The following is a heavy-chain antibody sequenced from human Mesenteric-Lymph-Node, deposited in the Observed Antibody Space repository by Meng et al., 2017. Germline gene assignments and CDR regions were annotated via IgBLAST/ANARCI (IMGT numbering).Heavy chain of an antibody. V-gene: IGHV3-11*01. Sequence: QVPLKESGPGLGKPSETLSLTCTVSGGSISTYYWSWIRQPPGKGLEWLSYISHNGDSISYTDSVKGRFTVSRDNSKNTLYLQMNSLRAEDTAVYYCAKGGVVTLVDWYFDLWGRGTLVTVSS. CDR3: AKGGVVTLVDWYFDL. CDR2: ISHNGDSI. D-gene: IGHD4-23*01. CDR1: GGSISTYY. J-gene: IGHJ2*01.